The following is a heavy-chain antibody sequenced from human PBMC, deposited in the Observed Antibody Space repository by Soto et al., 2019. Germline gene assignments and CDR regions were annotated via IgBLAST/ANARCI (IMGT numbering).Heavy chain of an antibody. CDR2: IWYDGSNE. Sequence: PRLSCPASGSTFSSFGMHWVRHAPGKGLERVVVIWYDGSNEYYADSVKGRFTISRDNSKNTLYLQMNSLRAEDTAVYYCARDAYYGSWSYAYWGQGTLVTVSS. J-gene: IGHJ4*02. V-gene: IGHV3-33*01. D-gene: IGHD3-10*01. CDR3: ARDAYYGSWSYAY. CDR1: GSTFSSFG.